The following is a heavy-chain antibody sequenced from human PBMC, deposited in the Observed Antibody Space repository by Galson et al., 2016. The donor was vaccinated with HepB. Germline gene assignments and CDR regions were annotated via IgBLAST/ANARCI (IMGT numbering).Heavy chain of an antibody. J-gene: IGHJ6*02. Sequence: SETLSLTCSVSGGSIDNSGYYWGWIRQPPGKGLGWIGRIYSSGSTFYNPSLKSRLTISVDTSNNQFSLRLTSVTTADTAVYYCARTPSRGGMDVWGQGTTVTVSS. CDR2: IYSSGST. D-gene: IGHD3-10*01. CDR1: GGSIDNSGYY. V-gene: IGHV4-39*07. CDR3: ARTPSRGGMDV.